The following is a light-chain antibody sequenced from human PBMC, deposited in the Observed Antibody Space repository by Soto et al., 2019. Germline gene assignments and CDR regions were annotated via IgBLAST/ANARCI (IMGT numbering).Light chain of an antibody. J-gene: IGLJ2*01. CDR3: ASYTRTTTLV. V-gene: IGLV2-14*01. CDR1: SSDVGGYNY. CDR2: EVT. Sequence: QSALTQPASVSGSPGQSITISCTGTSSDVGGYNYVSWYQQHPDKAPKLILYEVTIRPSGISYRFSGSKSGNTASLTISGLQAEDEADYYCASYTRTTTLVFGGGTKLTVL.